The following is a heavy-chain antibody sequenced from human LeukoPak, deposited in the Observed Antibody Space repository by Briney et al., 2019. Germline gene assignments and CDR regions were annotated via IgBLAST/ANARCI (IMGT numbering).Heavy chain of an antibody. CDR1: GYTFTDYY. J-gene: IGHJ6*02. D-gene: IGHD3-22*01. CDR3: ARPYYHDTSGYYDYHYGMDV. CDR2: INPNSGGT. V-gene: IGHV1-2*02. Sequence: ASVKVSCTASGYTFTDYYMHWVRQAPGQGLEWMGWINPNSGGTNYAQKFQGRVTMTRDTSISTAYMELSRLRSDDTAVYYCARPYYHDTSGYYDYHYGMDVWGQGTTVTVSS.